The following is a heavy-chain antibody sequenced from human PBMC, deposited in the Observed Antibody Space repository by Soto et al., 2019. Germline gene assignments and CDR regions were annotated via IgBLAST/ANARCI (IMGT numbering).Heavy chain of an antibody. Sequence: SETLSLTCTVSGGSISSYYWSWIRQPAGKGLEWIGRIYTSGSTNYNPSLKSRVTMSVGTSKNQFSLKLSSVTAADTAVYYCARDQSYYGSGGLPAYYYYYGMDVWGQGTTVTVSS. CDR2: IYTSGST. J-gene: IGHJ6*02. V-gene: IGHV4-4*07. CDR1: GGSISSYY. D-gene: IGHD3-10*01. CDR3: ARDQSYYGSGGLPAYYYYYGMDV.